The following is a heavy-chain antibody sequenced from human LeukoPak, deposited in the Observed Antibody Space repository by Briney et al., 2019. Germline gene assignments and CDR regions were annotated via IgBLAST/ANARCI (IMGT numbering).Heavy chain of an antibody. Sequence: GGSLRLSCAASGFTFNIYDMHWVRQAPGKGLEYVSAISPNGGRTHYPDSMKGRFTSSRDNSKDTLYLQTGSLRAEDMAVYYCVKGKTFDSWGQGTLVTVSS. CDR3: VKGKTFDS. CDR2: ISPNGGRT. D-gene: IGHD4-23*01. CDR1: GFTFNIYD. V-gene: IGHV3-64*02. J-gene: IGHJ4*02.